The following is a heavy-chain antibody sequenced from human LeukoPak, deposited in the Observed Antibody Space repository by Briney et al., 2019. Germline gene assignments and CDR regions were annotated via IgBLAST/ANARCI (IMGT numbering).Heavy chain of an antibody. D-gene: IGHD3-16*02. J-gene: IGHJ3*01. CDR3: AKDRELST. CDR1: GFNFRDAA. V-gene: IGHV3-23*01. CDR2: ISSSGKNA. Sequence: PGGSLRLPCVVSGFNFRDAAMTWVRQAPGKGLEWVALISSSGKNAYYGDSVKGRFTISRDNSDNTLSLHMNSLRVEDTAIYYCAKDRELSTWGLGTMVTVSS.